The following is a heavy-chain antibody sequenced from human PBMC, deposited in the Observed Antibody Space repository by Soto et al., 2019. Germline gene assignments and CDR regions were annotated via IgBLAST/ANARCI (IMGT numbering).Heavy chain of an antibody. CDR2: IKQDGSEK. CDR3: ARDYDFWSGRTHFDY. Sequence: GGSLRLSCAASGFTFSSYWMSWVRQAPGKGLEWVANIKQDGSEKYYVDSVKGRFTISSDNAKNSLYLQMNSLRAEDTAVYYCARDYDFWSGRTHFDYWGQGTLVTVSS. J-gene: IGHJ4*02. V-gene: IGHV3-7*01. CDR1: GFTFSSYW. D-gene: IGHD3-3*01.